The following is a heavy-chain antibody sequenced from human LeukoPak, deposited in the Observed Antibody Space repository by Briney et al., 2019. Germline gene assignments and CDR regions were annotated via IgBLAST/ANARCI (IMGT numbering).Heavy chain of an antibody. CDR1: GFTFSSYW. J-gene: IGHJ4*03. V-gene: IGHV3-7*03. D-gene: IGHD6-13*01. Sequence: GGSLRLSCAASGFTFSSYWMSWVRQAPGKGLEWVANIKQDGSEKYYVDSVKGRFTISRDNAKNSLYLQMNSLRAEDMALYYCAKEGSSWSTFDYWGQGTMVTVSS. CDR3: AKEGSSWSTFDY. CDR2: IKQDGSEK.